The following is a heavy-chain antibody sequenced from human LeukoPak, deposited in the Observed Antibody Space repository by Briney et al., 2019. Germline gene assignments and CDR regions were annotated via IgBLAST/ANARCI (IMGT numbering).Heavy chain of an antibody. J-gene: IGHJ6*03. CDR1: GGTFSSYA. D-gene: IGHD5-18*01. V-gene: IGHV1-69*05. CDR2: IIPIFGTA. CDR3: ARVVDTAMKNYYYYYMDV. Sequence: SVKVSCRASGGTFSSYAISWVRQAPGQGLEWMGGIIPIFGTANYAQKFQGRVTITTDESTSTAYMELSSLRSEDTAVYYCARVVDTAMKNYYYYYMDVWGKGTTVTVSS.